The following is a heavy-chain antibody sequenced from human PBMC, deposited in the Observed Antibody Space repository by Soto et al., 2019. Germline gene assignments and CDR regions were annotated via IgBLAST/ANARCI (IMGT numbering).Heavy chain of an antibody. V-gene: IGHV4-59*01. CDR2: ISYSGST. CDR3: ARVLSGSSLFDY. J-gene: IGHJ4*02. D-gene: IGHD1-26*01. CDR1: GGSIISDY. Sequence: PSETLSLTCTVSGGSIISDYWSWIRQPPGKGLEWIGYISYSGSTNYNPSLKSLVTISVDTSKNQFSLKLFSVTAADTAVYYCARVLSGSSLFDYRGQGTLVTVSS.